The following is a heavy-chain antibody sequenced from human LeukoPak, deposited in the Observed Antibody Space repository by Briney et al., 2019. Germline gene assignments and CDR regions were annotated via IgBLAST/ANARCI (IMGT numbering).Heavy chain of an antibody. Sequence: SETLSLTCTVSGGSISSYYWSWIRQPPGKGLEWIGYIYYSGSTNYNPSLKSRVTISVDTSKNQFSLKLSSVTAADTAVYYCARLSSEGYSSGWYPLYFDYWGQGTLVTVSS. V-gene: IGHV4-59*08. CDR3: ARLSSEGYSSGWYPLYFDY. CDR1: GGSISSYY. J-gene: IGHJ4*02. D-gene: IGHD6-19*01. CDR2: IYYSGST.